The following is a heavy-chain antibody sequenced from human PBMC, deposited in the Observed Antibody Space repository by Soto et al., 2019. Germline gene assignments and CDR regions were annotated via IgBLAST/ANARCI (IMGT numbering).Heavy chain of an antibody. J-gene: IGHJ3*02. CDR2: INHSGST. Sequence: QVQLQQWGAGLLKPSETLSLTCAVYGVSFSGYYWSWIRQPPGKGLEWIGEINHSGSTNYNPSLKSRVTISVDTSKNQFSLKLSSVTAADTAVYYCATYQWRGAFDIWGQGTLVTVSS. V-gene: IGHV4-34*01. CDR3: ATYQWRGAFDI. CDR1: GVSFSGYY. D-gene: IGHD6-19*01.